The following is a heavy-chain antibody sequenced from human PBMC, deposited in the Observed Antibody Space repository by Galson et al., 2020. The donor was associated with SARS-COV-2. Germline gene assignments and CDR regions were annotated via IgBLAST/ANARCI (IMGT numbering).Heavy chain of an antibody. D-gene: IGHD6-13*01. CDR3: ARGDARWAASGTP. Sequence: ASVKVSCKASGYSFTNYDINWVRQAPGQGPEWMGWVRPNSVNAGYVEKFQGRLTMTWDTPTSTASMELSRLRSEDAGVYFCARGDARWAASGTPWGQGTLVTISS. CDR1: GYSFTNYD. V-gene: IGHV1-8*02. CDR2: VRPNSVNA. J-gene: IGHJ5*02.